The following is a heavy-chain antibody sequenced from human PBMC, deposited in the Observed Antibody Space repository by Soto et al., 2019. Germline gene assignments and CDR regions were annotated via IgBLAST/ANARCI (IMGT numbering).Heavy chain of an antibody. CDR3: ATSMVRGVIITPPFDY. D-gene: IGHD3-10*01. J-gene: IGHJ4*02. CDR1: GGTFSSYA. V-gene: IGHV1-69*12. Sequence: QVQLVQSGAEVKKPGSSVQVSCKASGGTFSSYAISWVRQAPGQGLEWMGGIIPIFGTANYAQKFQGRVTITADESTSTAYMELSSLRSEDTAVYYCATSMVRGVIITPPFDYWGQGTLVTVSS. CDR2: IIPIFGTA.